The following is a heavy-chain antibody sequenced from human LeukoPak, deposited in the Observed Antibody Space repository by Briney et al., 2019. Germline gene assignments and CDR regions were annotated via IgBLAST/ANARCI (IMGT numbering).Heavy chain of an antibody. D-gene: IGHD1-26*01. CDR3: AKTLRELSGGAFDI. CDR2: IRYDGSNK. J-gene: IGHJ3*02. CDR1: GFTFSSYG. V-gene: IGHV3-30*02. Sequence: EGSLRLSCAASGFTFSSYGMHWVRQAPGKGLEWVAFIRYDGSNKHYADSVKGRFTISRDNSKNTLYLQMNSLRAEDTAIYYCAKTLRELSGGAFDIWGQGTMVTVSS.